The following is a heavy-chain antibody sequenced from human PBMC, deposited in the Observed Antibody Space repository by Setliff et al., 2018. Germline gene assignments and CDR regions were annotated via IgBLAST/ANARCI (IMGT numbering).Heavy chain of an antibody. CDR3: ARGKIRITMIVVPTGGAFDI. V-gene: IGHV4-61*09. Sequence: LSLTCTVSGGSISSGSYYWSWIRQPAGKGLEWIGHIYTSGSTYYNPSLKSRVTISVDTSKNQFSLKLSSVTAADTAVYYCARGKIRITMIVVPTGGAFDIWGQGTMVTVSS. CDR2: IYTSGST. CDR1: GGSISSGSYY. J-gene: IGHJ3*02. D-gene: IGHD3-22*01.